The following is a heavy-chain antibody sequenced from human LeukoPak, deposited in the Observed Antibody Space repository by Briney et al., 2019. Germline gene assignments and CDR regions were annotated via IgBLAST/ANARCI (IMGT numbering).Heavy chain of an antibody. CDR3: AGFMWISGSYFDY. D-gene: IGHD1-26*01. CDR2: IYYSGSA. CDR1: GGSINNYY. Sequence: PSETLSLTCTVSGGSINNYYWSWIRQPPGKGLEWIAYIYYSGSANYNPSLRSRATMSVDTSKNQFSLQLSSVTAADTAVYYCAGFMWISGSYFDYWGQGTLATVSS. V-gene: IGHV4-59*08. J-gene: IGHJ4*02.